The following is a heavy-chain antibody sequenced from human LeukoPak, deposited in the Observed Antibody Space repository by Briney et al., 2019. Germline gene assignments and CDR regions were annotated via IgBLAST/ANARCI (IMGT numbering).Heavy chain of an antibody. Sequence: GGSLRLSCTASGLTFSTYWVHWVRQAPGKGLEWVAFIRYDGSNKYYADSVKGRFTISRDNSKNTLYLQMNSLRAEDTAVYYCAKERDTAMVTIDYWGQGTLVTVSS. V-gene: IGHV3-30*02. J-gene: IGHJ4*02. CDR3: AKERDTAMVTIDY. CDR2: IRYDGSNK. CDR1: GLTFSTYW. D-gene: IGHD5-18*01.